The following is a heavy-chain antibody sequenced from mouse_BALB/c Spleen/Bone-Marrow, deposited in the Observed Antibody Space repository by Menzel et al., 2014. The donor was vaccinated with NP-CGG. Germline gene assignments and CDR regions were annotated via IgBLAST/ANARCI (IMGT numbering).Heavy chain of an antibody. J-gene: IGHJ2*01. D-gene: IGHD2-4*01. Sequence: EVQGVESGGGLVKPGGSLKLSCAASGFTFXSYAMSWVRQTPEKRLEWVASISSGGSTYYPDSVKGRFTISRDNARNILYLQMSSLRSEDTAMYYCARDDYDDQYYFDYWGQGTTLTVSS. CDR1: GFTFXSYA. CDR3: ARDDYDDQYYFDY. CDR2: ISSGGST. V-gene: IGHV5-6-5*01.